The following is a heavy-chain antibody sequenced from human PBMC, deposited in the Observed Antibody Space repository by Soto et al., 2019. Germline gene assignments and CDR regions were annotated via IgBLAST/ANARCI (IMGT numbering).Heavy chain of an antibody. D-gene: IGHD2-2*01. V-gene: IGHV3-73*01. CDR3: TVRDCSSSICFDY. Sequence: GGSLRLSCTGSGFTFSGFTFDGTAIHWVRQAPGKGLEWVGRIRARADNYATTYTASVKGRFTISRHESENTAYLQMSNLETEDTAVYYCTVRDCSSSICFDYWGQGALVTVSS. CDR2: IRARADNYAT. CDR1: GFTFSGFTFDGTA. J-gene: IGHJ4*02.